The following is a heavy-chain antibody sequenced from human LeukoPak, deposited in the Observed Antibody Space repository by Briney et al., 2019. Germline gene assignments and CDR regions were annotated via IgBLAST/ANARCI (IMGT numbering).Heavy chain of an antibody. J-gene: IGHJ5*02. Sequence: PSETLSLTCTVSGGSISSYYWSWIRQPPGKGLEWIGEINHSGSTNYNPSLKSRVTISVDTSKNQFSLKLTSVTAADTAVYYCARGGYSSSWYLERYNWFDPWGQGTLVTVSS. CDR2: INHSGST. D-gene: IGHD6-13*01. V-gene: IGHV4-34*01. CDR3: ARGGYSSSWYLERYNWFDP. CDR1: GGSISSYY.